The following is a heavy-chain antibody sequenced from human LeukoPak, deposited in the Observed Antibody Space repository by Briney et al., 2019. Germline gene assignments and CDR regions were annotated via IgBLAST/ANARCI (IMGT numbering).Heavy chain of an antibody. Sequence: SETLSLTCAVYGGSFSGYYWSWIRQPPGKGLEWIGEINHSGSTNYNPSLKSRVTISVDTSKNQFSLKLSSVTAADTAVYYCARLAYGKRLPYGMDVWGQGTTVTVSS. CDR1: GGSFSGYY. CDR2: INHSGST. J-gene: IGHJ6*02. V-gene: IGHV4-34*01. CDR3: ARLAYGKRLPYGMDV. D-gene: IGHD4-17*01.